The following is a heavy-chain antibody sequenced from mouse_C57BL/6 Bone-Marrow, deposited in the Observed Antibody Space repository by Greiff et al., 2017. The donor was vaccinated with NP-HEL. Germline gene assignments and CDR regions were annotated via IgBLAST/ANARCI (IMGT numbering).Heavy chain of an antibody. D-gene: IGHD2-3*01. CDR3: ARYYDGYYPDY. Sequence: EVKLVESGGGLVQPGGSLSLSCAASGFTFTDYYMSWVRQPPGKALEWLGFIRNKANGYTTEYSASVKGRFTISRDNSQSILYLQMNALRAEDSATYYCARYYDGYYPDYWGQGTSVTVSS. V-gene: IGHV7-3*01. J-gene: IGHJ4*01. CDR2: IRNKANGYTT. CDR1: GFTFTDYY.